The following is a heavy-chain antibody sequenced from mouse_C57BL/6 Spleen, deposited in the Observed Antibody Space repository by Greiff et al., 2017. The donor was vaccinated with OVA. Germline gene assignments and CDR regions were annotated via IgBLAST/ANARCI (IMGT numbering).Heavy chain of an antibody. CDR2: ISYDGSN. D-gene: IGHD1-1*01. V-gene: IGHV3-6*01. CDR1: GYSITSGYY. J-gene: IGHJ2*01. Sequence: VQLQQSGPGLVKPSQSLSLTCSVTGYSITSGYYRNWIRQFPGNKLEWMGYISYDGSNNYNPSLKNRISITRDTSKNQFFLKLNSVTTEDTATYYCARGVITTVVAWYFDYWGQGTTLTVSS. CDR3: ARGVITTVVAWYFDY.